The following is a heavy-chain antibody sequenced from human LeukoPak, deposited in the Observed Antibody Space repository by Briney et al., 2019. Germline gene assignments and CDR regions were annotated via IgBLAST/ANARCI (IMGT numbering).Heavy chain of an antibody. CDR1: GFTFSSYG. CDR2: IWYDGSNK. CDR3: ATGGDYYYGH. V-gene: IGHV3-33*01. J-gene: IGHJ4*02. Sequence: GRSLRLSCAASGFTFSSYGMHWVRQAPGKGLEWVAVIWYDGSNKYYADSVKGRFTISKDISKNTLYVQMNNLRAEDTAVYYCATGGDYYYGHWGQGTQVTVSS. D-gene: IGHD3-22*01.